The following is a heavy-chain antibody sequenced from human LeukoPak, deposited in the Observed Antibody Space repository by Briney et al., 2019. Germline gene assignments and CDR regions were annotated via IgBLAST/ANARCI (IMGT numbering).Heavy chain of an antibody. J-gene: IGHJ4*02. CDR2: IYTSGST. V-gene: IGHV4-61*02. CDR1: GGSISSGSYY. Sequence: SQTLSLTCTVSGGSISSGSYYWSWIRQPAGKGLEWIGRIYTSGSTNCNPSLKSRVTISVDTSKNQFSLKLSSVTAADTAVYYCATDSTGYYFDYWGQGTLVTVSS. D-gene: IGHD1-14*01. CDR3: ATDSTGYYFDY.